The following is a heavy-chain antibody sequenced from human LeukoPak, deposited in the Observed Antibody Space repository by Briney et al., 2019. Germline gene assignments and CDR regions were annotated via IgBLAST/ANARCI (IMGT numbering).Heavy chain of an antibody. CDR2: IYYSGST. V-gene: IGHV4-30-4*08. CDR3: ARALTLGDDAFDI. J-gene: IGHJ3*02. Sequence: SETLSLTCTVSGGSISSGDYYWSWIRQPPGKGLEWIGYIYYSGSTYYNPSLKSRVTISVDTSKNQFSLKLSSMTAADTAVYYCARALTLGDDAFDIWGQGTMVTVSS. CDR1: GGSISSGDYY. D-gene: IGHD3-10*01.